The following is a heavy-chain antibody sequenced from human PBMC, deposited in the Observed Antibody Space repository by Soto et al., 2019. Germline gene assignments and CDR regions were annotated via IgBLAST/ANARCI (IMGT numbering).Heavy chain of an antibody. V-gene: IGHV3-30-3*01. CDR1: GFTFSSYA. J-gene: IGHJ4*02. Sequence: QVQLVESGGGVVQPGRSPRLSCAASGFTFSSYAMHWVRQAPGKGLEWVAVISYDGSNKYYADSVKGRFTISRDNSKNTLYLQMNSLRAEDTAVYYCARFYGAFDYWGQGTLVTVSS. CDR2: ISYDGSNK. CDR3: ARFYGAFDY. D-gene: IGHD4-17*01.